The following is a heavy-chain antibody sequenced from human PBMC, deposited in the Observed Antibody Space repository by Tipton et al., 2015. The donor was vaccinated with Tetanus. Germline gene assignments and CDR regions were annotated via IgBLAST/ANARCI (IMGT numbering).Heavy chain of an antibody. CDR3: ARGGRYDYGFQGWFDP. CDR2: IYYSEST. D-gene: IGHD4-17*01. CDR1: GGSISSYY. Sequence: TLSLTCTVSGGSISSYYWSWVRLPQGQGMERIGYIYYSESTNYNHSLKRRVTITVDTSKNQIPLKLSPVTAADTAVDYCARGGRYDYGFQGWFDPWGQGTLVTVSS. J-gene: IGHJ5*02. V-gene: IGHV4-59*01.